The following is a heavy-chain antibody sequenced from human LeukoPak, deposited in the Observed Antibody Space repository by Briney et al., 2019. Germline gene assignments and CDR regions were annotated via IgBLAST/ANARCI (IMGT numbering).Heavy chain of an antibody. D-gene: IGHD3-10*01. CDR1: GFGLEDYV. CDR2: IGGDSAST. Sequence: GGSLRLSCAASGFGLEDYVMHWVRHVPGEGLEWVALIGGDSASTYYADSLKGRFTISRDNSYNSLYLQMDRLRIEDTALYYCVKDLIVGDYYSSDNYYLPDAFDIWGQGQWSPSLQ. J-gene: IGHJ3*02. V-gene: IGHV3-43*02. CDR3: VKDLIVGDYYSSDNYYLPDAFDI.